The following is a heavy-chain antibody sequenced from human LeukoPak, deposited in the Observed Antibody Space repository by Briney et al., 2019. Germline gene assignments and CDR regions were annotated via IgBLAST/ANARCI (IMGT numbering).Heavy chain of an antibody. Sequence: GRSLRLACAASGFTFSSYAMHWVRQAPGKGLERVAVISYDGSNKYYADSVKGRFTISRDNSKNTLYLQMNSLRAEDTAVYYCVRANLPLDDQNWFDPWGQGTLVTVSS. CDR3: VRANLPLDDQNWFDP. D-gene: IGHD2-2*01. V-gene: IGHV3-30*04. J-gene: IGHJ5*02. CDR1: GFTFSSYA. CDR2: ISYDGSNK.